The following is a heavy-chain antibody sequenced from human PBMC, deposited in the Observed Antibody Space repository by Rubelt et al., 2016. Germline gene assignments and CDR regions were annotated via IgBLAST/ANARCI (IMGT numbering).Heavy chain of an antibody. D-gene: IGHD1-26*01. V-gene: IGHV1-18*01. CDR3: ARDTRGSVYEAFDY. J-gene: IGHJ4*02. CDR2: ISGYSGNT. CDR1: GYSFGSFC. Sequence: GQLVPSGAEVKKPGASVKVSFKASGYSFGSFCISWVRQAPGQGLEWMGWISGYSGNTKYAQDPQGRVTMTTDTSTGKAYLELGGLGFDDTAMYYCARDTRGSVYEAFDYWGQGTLVNVSS.